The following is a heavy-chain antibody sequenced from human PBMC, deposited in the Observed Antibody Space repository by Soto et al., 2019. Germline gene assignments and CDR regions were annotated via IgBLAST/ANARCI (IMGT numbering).Heavy chain of an antibody. V-gene: IGHV3-33*01. CDR1: GLTFSSYG. Sequence: QVQLVESGGGVVQPGRSLRLSCAASGLTFSSYGMHWVRQAPVKGLEWVAVILYDGSNKYYADSVRGRFTISRDNSKNTLYLQMNSMRAEDTAVYYCARDNTGGHYYYGMDVWGQGTTVTVSS. CDR3: ARDNTGGHYYYGMDV. J-gene: IGHJ6*02. D-gene: IGHD3-16*01. CDR2: ILYDGSNK.